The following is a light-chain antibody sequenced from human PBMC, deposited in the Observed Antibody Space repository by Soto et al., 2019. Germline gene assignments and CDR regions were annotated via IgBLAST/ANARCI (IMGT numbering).Light chain of an antibody. CDR3: QQRSNWPIT. CDR2: GAS. V-gene: IGKV3D-20*02. Sequence: EIVLTQSPGTLSLSPGERATLSCRASQSVTNNYLAWYQQKPGQAPRLLIYGASSRATGIPDRFSGSGSGTDSTLTISRLEPEDFAVYYCQQRSNWPITLGQGTRPEIK. CDR1: QSVTNNY. J-gene: IGKJ5*01.